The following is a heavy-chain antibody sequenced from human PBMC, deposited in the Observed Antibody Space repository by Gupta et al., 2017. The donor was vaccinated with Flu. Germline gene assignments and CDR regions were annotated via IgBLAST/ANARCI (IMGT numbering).Heavy chain of an antibody. V-gene: IGHV4-39*01. D-gene: IGHD3-10*01. Sequence: WAWIRQSPTKGLEWIASIFYSGSTYYNPSLRGRVVISADTSKNQFSLRLSYMTATDSAVYYCARHPTEVRSNWYFELWGRGALVTGSA. CDR2: IFYSGST. CDR3: ARHPTEVRSNWYFEL. J-gene: IGHJ2*01.